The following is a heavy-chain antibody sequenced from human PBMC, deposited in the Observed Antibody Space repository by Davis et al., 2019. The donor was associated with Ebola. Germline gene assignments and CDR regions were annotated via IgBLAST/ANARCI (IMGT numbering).Heavy chain of an antibody. J-gene: IGHJ3*02. Sequence: SETLSLTCTVSGGSIRSFFWSWIRQPPGKGLEWIGYIYYTGSTNYNPSLKSRVTISVDTSKNQFSLRLSSVTAADTAVYYCARDLLPGGTDAFDIWGQGTVVTVSS. V-gene: IGHV4-59*01. D-gene: IGHD2-15*01. CDR3: ARDLLPGGTDAFDI. CDR2: IYYTGST. CDR1: GGSIRSFF.